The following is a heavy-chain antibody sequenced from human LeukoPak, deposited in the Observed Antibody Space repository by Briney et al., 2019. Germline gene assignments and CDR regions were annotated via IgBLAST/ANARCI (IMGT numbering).Heavy chain of an antibody. J-gene: IGHJ3*02. CDR3: ARATVGAVATRAFDI. Sequence: PGGSLRLSCAASGFSFSDHYMNWIRQAPGKGLEWVSYIRGSSTSTNYADSVQGRFTVSRDNAENSLYLQMHSMRAEDTAVYYCARATVGAVATRAFDIWGQGTMVTVSS. CDR1: GFSFSDHY. V-gene: IGHV3-11*05. CDR2: IRGSSTST. D-gene: IGHD2-2*01.